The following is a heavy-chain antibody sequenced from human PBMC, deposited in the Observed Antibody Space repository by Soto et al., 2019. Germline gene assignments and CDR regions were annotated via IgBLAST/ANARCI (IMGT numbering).Heavy chain of an antibody. V-gene: IGHV1-69*01. D-gene: IGHD3-22*01. CDR2: IIPIFGTA. CDR3: ARDVGHYYDSSGYYQSDAFDI. J-gene: IGHJ3*02. CDR1: GGTFSSYA. Sequence: QVQLVQSGAEVKKPGSSVKVSCKASGGTFSSYAISWVRQAPGQGLEWMGGIIPIFGTANYAQKFQRRVTITADESTSTAYRELSSLRSEDTAVYYCARDVGHYYDSSGYYQSDAFDIWGQGTMVTVSS.